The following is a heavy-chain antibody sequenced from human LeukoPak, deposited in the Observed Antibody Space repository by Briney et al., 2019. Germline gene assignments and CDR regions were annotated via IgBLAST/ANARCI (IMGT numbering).Heavy chain of an antibody. CDR3: ARVFHYYYDSSGYYGYYYYYMDV. Sequence: PGGSLRLSCAASGFTFDDYGMSWVRQAPGKGLEWVSGINWNGGSTGYADSVKGRFTISRDNAKNSLYLQMNSLRAEDTALYYCARVFHYYYDSSGYYGYYYYYMDVWGKGTPVTVSS. J-gene: IGHJ6*03. CDR2: INWNGGST. CDR1: GFTFDDYG. D-gene: IGHD3-22*01. V-gene: IGHV3-20*04.